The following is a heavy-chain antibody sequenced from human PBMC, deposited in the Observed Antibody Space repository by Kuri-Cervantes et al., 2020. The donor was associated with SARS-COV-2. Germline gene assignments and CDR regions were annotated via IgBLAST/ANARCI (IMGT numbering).Heavy chain of an antibody. V-gene: IGHV3-74*01. CDR1: GFTVSSYW. CDR2: INSDGSST. CDR3: ARVGSTSCADY. J-gene: IGHJ4*02. Sequence: ESRKILCAASGFTVSSYWRHSVRQAPGKGLVCVSRINSDGSSTSYADYVEGRLTISRDNAKNSLYLQMNSLSAEDTAVYYCARVGSTSCADYWGQGTLVTVSS. D-gene: IGHD2-2*01.